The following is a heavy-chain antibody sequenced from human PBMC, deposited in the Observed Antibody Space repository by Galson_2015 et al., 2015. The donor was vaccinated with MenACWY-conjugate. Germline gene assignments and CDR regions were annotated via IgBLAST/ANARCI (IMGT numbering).Heavy chain of an antibody. CDR3: AKGVLYYDILTGYLYYYYYYGMDV. D-gene: IGHD3-9*01. Sequence: SLRLSCAASGFTFSSYAMSWVRQAPGKGLEWVSAISGSGGSTYYADSVKGRFTISRDNSKNTLYLQMNSLRAEDTAVYYCAKGVLYYDILTGYLYYYYYYGMDVWGQGTTVTVSS. V-gene: IGHV3-23*01. J-gene: IGHJ6*02. CDR1: GFTFSSYA. CDR2: ISGSGGST.